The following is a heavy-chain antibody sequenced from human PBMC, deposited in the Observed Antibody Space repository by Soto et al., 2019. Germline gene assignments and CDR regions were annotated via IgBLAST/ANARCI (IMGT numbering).Heavy chain of an antibody. CDR3: ARVGYSYGFSLLDY. D-gene: IGHD5-18*01. J-gene: IGHJ4*02. CDR1: GFTFSDYY. V-gene: IGHV3-11*06. Sequence: GGSLRLSCAASGFTFSDYYMSWIRQAPGKGLEWVSYISSSSSYTNHADSVKGRFTISRDNAKNSLYLQMNSLRAEDTAVYYCARVGYSYGFSLLDYWGQGTLVTVSS. CDR2: ISSSSSYT.